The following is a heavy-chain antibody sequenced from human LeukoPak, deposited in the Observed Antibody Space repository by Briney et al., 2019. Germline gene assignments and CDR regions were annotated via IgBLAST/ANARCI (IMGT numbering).Heavy chain of an antibody. CDR3: AREDRSRYYYYGMDV. V-gene: IGHV3-48*03. CDR1: GFTFSSYE. Sequence: GGSLRLSCAAPGFTFSSYEMNWVRQAPGKGLEWVSYISSSGSTIYYADSVKGRFTISRDNAKNSLYLQMNSLRAEDTAVYYCAREDRSRYYYYGMDVWGQGTTVTVSS. CDR2: ISSSGSTI. J-gene: IGHJ6*02.